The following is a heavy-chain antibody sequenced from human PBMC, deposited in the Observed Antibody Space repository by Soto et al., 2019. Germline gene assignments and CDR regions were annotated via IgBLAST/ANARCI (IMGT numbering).Heavy chain of an antibody. D-gene: IGHD6-13*01. V-gene: IGHV1-69*08. J-gene: IGHJ5*02. CDR2: IIPILGIA. Sequence: QVQLVQSGAEVKKPGSSVKVSCKASGGTFSSYTISWVRQAPGQGLEWMGRIIPILGIANYAQKFQGRVTITADKSTSTAYMELSSLRSEDTAVYYCERDLSSSSWYYAGGWFDPWGQGTLVTVSS. CDR3: ERDLSSSSWYYAGGWFDP. CDR1: GGTFSSYT.